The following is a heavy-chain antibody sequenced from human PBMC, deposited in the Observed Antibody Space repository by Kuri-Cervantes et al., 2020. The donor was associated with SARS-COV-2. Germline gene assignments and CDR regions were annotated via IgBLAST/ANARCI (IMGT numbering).Heavy chain of an antibody. Sequence: GESLKISCAASGCTFSSYAMHWVRQAPGKGLEWVAVISYDGSNKYYADSVKGRFTISRDNAKNMLYLQMNSLRAEDTAVYYCARHTQGDNWGQGTLVTVSS. CDR2: ISYDGSNK. V-gene: IGHV3-30*04. CDR1: GCTFSSYA. CDR3: ARHTQGDN. J-gene: IGHJ4*02.